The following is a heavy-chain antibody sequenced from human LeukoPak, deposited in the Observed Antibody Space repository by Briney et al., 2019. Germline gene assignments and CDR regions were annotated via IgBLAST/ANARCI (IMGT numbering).Heavy chain of an antibody. CDR1: GGSISSSSYY. Sequence: PSETLSLTCTVSGGSISSSSYYWGWIRQPPGKGLEWIGSIYYSGSTYYNPSLRSRVTMSVDTSKNQFSLKLSSVTAADTAVYYCARDVRAIVRGVNYYGMDVWGQGTTVTVSS. J-gene: IGHJ6*02. CDR2: IYYSGST. CDR3: ARDVRAIVRGVNYYGMDV. V-gene: IGHV4-39*07. D-gene: IGHD3-10*01.